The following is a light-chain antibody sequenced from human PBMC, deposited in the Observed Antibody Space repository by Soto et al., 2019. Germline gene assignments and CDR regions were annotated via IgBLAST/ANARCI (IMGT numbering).Light chain of an antibody. CDR3: QQTYSTLWT. CDR1: QNINSH. CDR2: AAS. J-gene: IGKJ1*01. V-gene: IGKV1-39*01. Sequence: DIQMTQSPSSLSASVGDRVTITCRASQNINSHLHWYQQKPGKAPNLLIYAASTLESGVSSRFSGSGSGTDFTLTISSLQPEDYTTYYCQQTYSTLWTFGQGTKVEIK.